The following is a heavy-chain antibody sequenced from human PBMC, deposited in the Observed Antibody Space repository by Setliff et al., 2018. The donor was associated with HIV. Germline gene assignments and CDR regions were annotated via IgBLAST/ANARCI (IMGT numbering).Heavy chain of an antibody. J-gene: IGHJ4*02. D-gene: IGHD3-22*01. V-gene: IGHV4-61*08. CDR3: ARLHYDRRGYYHPY. CDR1: SGSISSGGYY. CDR2: IYYSGPT. Sequence: ASESLSLTCTVSSGSISSGGYYWSWIRQHPGKGMEWIGYIYYSGPTNYNPSLKSRVTISVDASRNQFYLKLSSVTAADTAVYYCARLHYDRRGYYHPYWGQGALVTVSS.